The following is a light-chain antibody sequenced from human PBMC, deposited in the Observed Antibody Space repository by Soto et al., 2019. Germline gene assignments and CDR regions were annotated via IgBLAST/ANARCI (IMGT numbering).Light chain of an antibody. Sequence: EIGRTQSPATLSGSPCRTATLSCTASQSVSTASLAWYQQRPGQAPRPLIYAASRRATGTPDRFSGSGSGTDFTLTISRLEPEDFAVYYCQQYGSSELTFGGGTKVDI. J-gene: IGKJ4*01. V-gene: IGKV3-20*01. CDR1: QSVSTAS. CDR2: AAS. CDR3: QQYGSSELT.